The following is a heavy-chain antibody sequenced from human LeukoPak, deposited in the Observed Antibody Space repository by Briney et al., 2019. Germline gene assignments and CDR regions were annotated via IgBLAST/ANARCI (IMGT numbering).Heavy chain of an antibody. V-gene: IGHV4-61*02. CDR1: GGSISSGSYY. J-gene: IGHJ5*02. CDR3: ARDIPYYYDSSGYYWFDP. Sequence: PSETLSLTCTVSGGSISSGSYYWSWIRQPAGKGLEWIGRIYTSGSTHYNPSLKSRVTISVDTSKNQFSLKLSSVTAADTAVYYCARDIPYYYDSSGYYWFDPWGQGTLVTVSS. D-gene: IGHD3-22*01. CDR2: IYTSGST.